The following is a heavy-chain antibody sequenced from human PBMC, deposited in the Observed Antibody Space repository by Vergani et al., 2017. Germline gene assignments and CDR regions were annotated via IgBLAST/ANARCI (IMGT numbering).Heavy chain of an antibody. CDR1: GFTFSSYA. V-gene: IGHV3-23*01. J-gene: IGHJ4*02. Sequence: EVQLLESGGGLVQPGGSLRLSCAASGFTFSSYAMSWVRQAPGKGLEWVSAISGSGGSTYYAGSVKGRFTISRDNSKNTLYLQMNSLRAEDTAVYYCAKDSSYSSSSGYWGQGTLVTVSS. CDR3: AKDSSYSSSSGY. CDR2: ISGSGGST. D-gene: IGHD6-6*01.